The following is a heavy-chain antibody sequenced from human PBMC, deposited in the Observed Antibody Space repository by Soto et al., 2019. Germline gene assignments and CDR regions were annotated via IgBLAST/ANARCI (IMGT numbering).Heavy chain of an antibody. V-gene: IGHV1-69*06. CDR3: AIRTIFGLPGSYYYGMDV. J-gene: IGHJ6*02. D-gene: IGHD3-3*01. CDR2: IIPIFGTA. Sequence: SVKVSCKASGGTFSSYAISWVRQAPGQGLEWMGGIIPIFGTANYAQKFQGRVTITADKSTSTAYMELSSLRSEDTAVYYCAIRTIFGLPGSYYYGMDVWGQGTTVTVSS. CDR1: GGTFSSYA.